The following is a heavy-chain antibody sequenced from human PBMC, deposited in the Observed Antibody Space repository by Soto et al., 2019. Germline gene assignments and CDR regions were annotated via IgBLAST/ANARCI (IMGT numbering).Heavy chain of an antibody. J-gene: IGHJ5*02. CDR3: ATGPRVVYTEYCSSTSCYNVP. V-gene: IGHV3-11*01. CDR1: GFTFSDYY. D-gene: IGHD2-2*02. CDR2: ISSSGSTI. Sequence: PGGSLRLSCAASGFTFSDYYMSWIRQAPGKGLEWVSYISSSGSTIYYADSVKGRFTISRDNAKNSLYLQMNSLRAEDTAVYYCATGPRVVYTEYCSSTSCYNVPWGQGTLVTVSS.